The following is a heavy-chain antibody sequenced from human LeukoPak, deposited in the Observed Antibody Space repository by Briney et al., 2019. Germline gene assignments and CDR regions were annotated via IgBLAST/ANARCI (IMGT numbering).Heavy chain of an antibody. V-gene: IGHV1-18*04. D-gene: IGHD1-26*01. CDR3: ARGSGSYHLGYYYYGMDV. J-gene: IGHJ6*02. CDR1: GYTFTGYY. Sequence: ASVKVSCKTSGYTFTGYYIQWVRQAPGQGLEWMGWISAYNGNTNYAQKLQGRVTMTTDTSTSTAYMELRSLRSDDTAVYYCARGSGSYHLGYYYYGMDVWGQGTTVTVSS. CDR2: ISAYNGNT.